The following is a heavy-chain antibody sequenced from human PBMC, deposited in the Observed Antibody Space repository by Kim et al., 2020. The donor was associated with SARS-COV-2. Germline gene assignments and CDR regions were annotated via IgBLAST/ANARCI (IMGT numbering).Heavy chain of an antibody. CDR3: ARAVDSVGYPLLGYMDG. CDR2: IWYDGTDE. CDR1: GFTFNSYN. V-gene: IGHV3-33*01. D-gene: IGHD3-22*01. Sequence: GGSLRLSCTASGFTFNSYNIHWVRQAPGKGLEWVALIWYDGTDEYYADSVKGRFTVSRDNSKNTLFLQMNSLRAEDTAVYYCARAVDSVGYPLLGYMDGWGTGTTVTVSS. J-gene: IGHJ6*03.